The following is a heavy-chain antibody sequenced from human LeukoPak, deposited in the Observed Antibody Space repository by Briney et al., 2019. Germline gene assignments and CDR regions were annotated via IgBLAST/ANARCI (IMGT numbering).Heavy chain of an antibody. CDR1: GYTFTSYY. CDR3: ARGPWLRFLEWLSPNFDY. V-gene: IGHV1-46*01. CDR2: INPSGGST. J-gene: IGHJ4*02. D-gene: IGHD3-3*01. Sequence: ASVKVSCKASGYTFTSYYMHWVRQAPGQGLEWMGIINPSGGSTSYAQKFQGRVTMTRDMSTSTVYMELSSLRSEDTAVYYCARGPWLRFLEWLSPNFDYWGQGTLVTVSS.